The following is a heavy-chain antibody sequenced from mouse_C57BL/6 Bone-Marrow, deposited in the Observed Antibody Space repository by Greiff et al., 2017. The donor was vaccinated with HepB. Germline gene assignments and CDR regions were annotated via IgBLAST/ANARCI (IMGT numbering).Heavy chain of an antibody. Sequence: VQLQQSGPGLVQPSQSLSITCTVSGFSLTSYGVHWVRQSPGKGLEWLGVIWSGGSTDYNAAFISRLSISKDNSKSHVFFKMNSLQADDTAIYYCARDYGYSYYYAMDYWGQGTSVTVSS. CDR2: IWSGGST. CDR3: ARDYGYSYYYAMDY. V-gene: IGHV2-2*01. D-gene: IGHD2-2*01. CDR1: GFSLTSYG. J-gene: IGHJ4*01.